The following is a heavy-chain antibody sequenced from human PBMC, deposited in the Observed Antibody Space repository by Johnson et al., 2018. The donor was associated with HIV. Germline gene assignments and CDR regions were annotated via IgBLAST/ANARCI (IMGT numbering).Heavy chain of an antibody. Sequence: VQLVESGGGVVQPGRSLRLSCAASGFTFSSYAMHRVRQAPGKGLEWVSYISSSGSTIYYADSVKGRFTISRDNAKNSLYLQMNSLRPEDTAVYYCARDHEWRRGCLIDESDMGDQGTNVTV. J-gene: IGHJ3*02. CDR1: GFTFSSYA. CDR3: ARDHEWRRGCLIDESDM. CDR2: ISSSGSTI. V-gene: IGHV3-48*04. D-gene: IGHD3-3*01.